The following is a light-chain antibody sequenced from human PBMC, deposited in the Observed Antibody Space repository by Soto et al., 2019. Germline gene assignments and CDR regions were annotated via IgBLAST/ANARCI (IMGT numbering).Light chain of an antibody. Sequence: QSALTQPPSLSATPGRRVNISCSGSFSNIGDNAVNWHQQLPGAAPKLLIYLNDQRPSGVPDRFSGSKSSTSAFLAISGLQSEDEADYYWAAWDDSLNAPFGTGTKVNDL. V-gene: IGLV1-44*01. J-gene: IGLJ1*01. CDR3: AAWDDSLNAP. CDR1: FSNIGDNA. CDR2: LND.